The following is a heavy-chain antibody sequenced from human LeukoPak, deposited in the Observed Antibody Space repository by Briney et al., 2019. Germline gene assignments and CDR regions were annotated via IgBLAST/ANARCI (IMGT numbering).Heavy chain of an antibody. D-gene: IGHD3-3*01. J-gene: IGHJ4*02. V-gene: IGHV4-61*02. CDR1: GGSISSGSYY. CDR3: ARRTIFGSDDY. CDR2: IYTSGST. Sequence: PSETLSLTCTVSGGSISSGSYYWSWIRQPAGKGLEWIGRIYTSGSTNYNPSLKSRVTISVDTSKNQFSLKLSSVTAADTAVYYCARRTIFGSDDYWGQGTLVTVSS.